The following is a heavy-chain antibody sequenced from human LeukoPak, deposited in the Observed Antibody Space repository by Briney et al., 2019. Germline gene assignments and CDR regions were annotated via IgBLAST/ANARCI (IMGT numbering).Heavy chain of an antibody. D-gene: IGHD3-10*01. CDR3: ARGQIWFGELLISYYMDV. Sequence: ASVKVSCKASGGTFSSYAISWVRQAPGQGLEWMGGIIPIFGTANYAQKFQGRVTITADESTSTAYMELSSLRSEDTAVYYCARGQIWFGELLISYYMDVWGKGTTVTVSS. CDR2: IIPIFGTA. J-gene: IGHJ6*03. CDR1: GGTFSSYA. V-gene: IGHV1-69*13.